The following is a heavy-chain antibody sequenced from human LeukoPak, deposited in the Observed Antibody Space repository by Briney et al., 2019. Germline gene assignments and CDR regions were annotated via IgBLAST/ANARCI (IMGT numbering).Heavy chain of an antibody. V-gene: IGHV1-2*02. CDR3: ARAVFPSSYDSSGGEPYYGMDV. D-gene: IGHD3-22*01. J-gene: IGHJ6*02. CDR2: INPNSGGT. CDR1: GYTFTVYY. Sequence: VASVTVSCKASGYTFTVYYMHWVRQAPGQGLEWMGWINPNSGGTNYAQKFQGRVTMTRDTSISTASMELSRLRSDDTAVYYCARAVFPSSYDSSGGEPYYGMDVWGQGTTVTVSS.